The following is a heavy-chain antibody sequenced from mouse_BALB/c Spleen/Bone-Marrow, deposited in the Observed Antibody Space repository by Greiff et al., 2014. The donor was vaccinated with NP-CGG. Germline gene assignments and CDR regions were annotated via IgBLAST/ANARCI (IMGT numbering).Heavy chain of an antibody. CDR3: ARENPYGNYFDY. V-gene: IGHV5-6-3*01. CDR1: GFTFSSYG. J-gene: IGHJ2*01. Sequence: EVKLVESGGGLVQPGGSLKLSCAASGFTFSSYGMSWVRQTPDKRLELVATINSDGGVTYYPGSVKGRFTISRDNAKNTLYLQMSSLKSEDTAMYYCARENPYGNYFDYWGQGTTLTVS. CDR2: INSDGGVT. D-gene: IGHD2-1*01.